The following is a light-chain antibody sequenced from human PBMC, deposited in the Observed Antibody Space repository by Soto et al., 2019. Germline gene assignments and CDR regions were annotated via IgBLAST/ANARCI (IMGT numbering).Light chain of an antibody. J-gene: IGLJ2*01. CDR3: SSYTSTSTPVV. Sequence: QSALTQPASVSGSPGQSITISCTGTSSDIGGYNYVSWYQHHPGKAPKLLIYEVSNRPSGVSNRFSGSKSGNTASLTISGLQAEDEADYYCSSYTSTSTPVVFGGGTQLTVL. V-gene: IGLV2-14*01. CDR2: EVS. CDR1: SSDIGGYNY.